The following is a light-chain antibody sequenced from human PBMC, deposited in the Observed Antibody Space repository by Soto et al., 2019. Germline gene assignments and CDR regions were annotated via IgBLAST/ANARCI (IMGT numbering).Light chain of an antibody. CDR2: GNN. V-gene: IGLV1-40*01. Sequence: QSVLAQPPSVSGAPGQRVTIPCTGSGSNIGSGYDVLWYQQLPGAVPKLLNYGNNNRPSGVPDRFSASKSDTSASLAITGLQAEDEAVYSCHSYDTSLRGVVFGGGTKLTVL. CDR3: HSYDTSLRGVV. CDR1: GSNIGSGYD. J-gene: IGLJ3*02.